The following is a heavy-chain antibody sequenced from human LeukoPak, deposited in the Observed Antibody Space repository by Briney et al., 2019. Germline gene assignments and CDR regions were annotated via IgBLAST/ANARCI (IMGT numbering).Heavy chain of an antibody. D-gene: IGHD6-19*01. V-gene: IGHV4-39*01. CDR2: IYYGGST. CDR1: RASISISNSY. CDR3: ARHSSGWYFFEH. J-gene: IGHJ4*02. Sequence: KPSETLSLTSTDSRASISISNSYCGWIRQPPGKGLEWIGSIYYGGSTYYNPSLKSRVSMSVDTSKDQLSRNLRSVIAADTAVYYCARHSSGWYFFEHWGQGTLVTVFS.